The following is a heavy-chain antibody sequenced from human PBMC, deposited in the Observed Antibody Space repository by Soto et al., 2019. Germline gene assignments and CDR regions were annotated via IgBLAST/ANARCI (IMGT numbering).Heavy chain of an antibody. CDR2: ITGSGSPI. CDR1: GFTLNDYY. D-gene: IGHD2-15*01. V-gene: IGHV3-11*01. J-gene: IGHJ6*02. CDR3: ARARPDIVMMVGETTGYYGLDV. Sequence: QVQLVESGGGLVKPGGSLRLSCAASGFTLNDYYMTWIRQAPGKGLDWVSYITGSGSPIFYSDSVKGRFTISRDNAKNSLYLQMSSLRVEDTAVYYCARARPDIVMMVGETTGYYGLDVWGQGTTVTVSS.